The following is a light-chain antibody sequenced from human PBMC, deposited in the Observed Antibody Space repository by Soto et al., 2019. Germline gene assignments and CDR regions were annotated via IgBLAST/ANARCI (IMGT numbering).Light chain of an antibody. J-gene: IGKJ1*01. CDR3: QQSYRFPKT. CDR1: QGIGSW. Sequence: DIQMTQSPSSVSASVGDRVTISCRASQGIGSWLAWYQQKPGKAPNLLIYAASTLQSGVPSRFSGSGSGTDFALTISSLQPEDFATYYCQQSYRFPKTFGRGTKVEVK. CDR2: AAS. V-gene: IGKV1-12*01.